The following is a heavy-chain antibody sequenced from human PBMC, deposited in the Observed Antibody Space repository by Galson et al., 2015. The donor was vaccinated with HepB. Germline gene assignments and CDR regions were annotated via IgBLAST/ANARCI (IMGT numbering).Heavy chain of an antibody. Sequence: ETLSLTCAVSGGSISSSNWWSWVRQPPGKGLEWIGEIYHSGSTNYNPSLKSQVTISVDKSKNQFSLKLSSVTAADTAVYYCARVDSSSWSRTLDYWGQGTLVTVSS. V-gene: IGHV4-4*02. CDR1: GGSISSSNW. CDR3: ARVDSSSWSRTLDY. J-gene: IGHJ4*02. CDR2: IYHSGST. D-gene: IGHD6-13*01.